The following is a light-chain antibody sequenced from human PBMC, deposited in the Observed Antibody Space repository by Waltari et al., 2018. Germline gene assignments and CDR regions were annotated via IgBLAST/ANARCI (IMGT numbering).Light chain of an antibody. Sequence: DIVMTQSPDSLAVSLGERATVRCKSSRSTLKGSDNKNYLAWYQQKLGQPPKLLIYWASTRESGVPDRFSGSGSGTDFTLTISSLQAEDVAVYYCQQYYTTVTVTFGGGTKVEVK. J-gene: IGKJ4*01. CDR1: RSTLKGSDNKNY. CDR2: WAS. V-gene: IGKV4-1*01. CDR3: QQYYTTVTVT.